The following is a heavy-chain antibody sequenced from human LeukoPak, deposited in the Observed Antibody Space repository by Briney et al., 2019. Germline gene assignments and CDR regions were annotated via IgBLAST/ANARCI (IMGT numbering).Heavy chain of an antibody. CDR1: GGSISSYY. CDR2: IYTSGST. CDR3: ARVGCSGGSCYLRPYYYYMDV. Sequence: SETLSLTCTVSGGSISSYYWSWIRQPAGKGLEWIGRIYTSGSTNYNPSLKSRVTMSVDTSKNQFSLKLSSVTAADTAVHYCARVGCSGGSCYLRPYYYYMDVGGKGTTVTVSS. J-gene: IGHJ6*03. D-gene: IGHD2-15*01. V-gene: IGHV4-4*07.